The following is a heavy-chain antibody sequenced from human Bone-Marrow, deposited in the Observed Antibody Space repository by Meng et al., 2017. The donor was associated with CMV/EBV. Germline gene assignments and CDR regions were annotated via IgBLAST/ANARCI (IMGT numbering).Heavy chain of an antibody. CDR1: GGSFSGYY. V-gene: IGHV4-34*01. CDR2: INHSGST. CDR3: ARGHEHYGMDV. J-gene: IGHJ6*02. Sequence: SQTLSLTCAAYGGSFSGYYWSWIRQPPGKGLEWIGEINHSGSTNYNPSLKSRVTISVDTSKNQFSLKLSSVTAADTAVYYCARGHEHYGMDVWGQGTTVTVSS.